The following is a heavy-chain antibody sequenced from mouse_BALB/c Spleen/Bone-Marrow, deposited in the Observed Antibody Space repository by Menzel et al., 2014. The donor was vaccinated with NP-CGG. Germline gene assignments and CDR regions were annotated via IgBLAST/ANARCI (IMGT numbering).Heavy chain of an antibody. CDR1: GYTFTSYY. V-gene: IGHV1S81*02. J-gene: IGHJ4*01. Sequence: QVQLQQSGAELVKPGASVKLSCKASGYTFTSYYMYCVKQRPGQGLEWIGGINPSNGGTNFNEKFKSKATLTVDKSSSAAYMQLGSLTSEDSAVYYCTRYTYGDYPYYYAMDYWGQGTSVTVSS. CDR3: TRYTYGDYPYYYAMDY. D-gene: IGHD2-13*01. CDR2: INPSNGGT.